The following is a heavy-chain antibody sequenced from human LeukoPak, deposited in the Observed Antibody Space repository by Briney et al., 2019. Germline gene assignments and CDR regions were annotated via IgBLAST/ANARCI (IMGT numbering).Heavy chain of an antibody. V-gene: IGHV1-2*02. CDR3: ARGRNIAVAGTRWFDR. J-gene: IGHJ5*02. CDR1: GYTFTGYY. Sequence: ASVKVSCKASGYTFTGYYMHWVRQAPGQGLEWMGWINPNSGGTNYAQKFQGRVTMTRDTSISTAYMELSRLRSDDTAVYYCARGRNIAVAGTRWFDRWGQGTLVTVSS. CDR2: INPNSGGT. D-gene: IGHD6-19*01.